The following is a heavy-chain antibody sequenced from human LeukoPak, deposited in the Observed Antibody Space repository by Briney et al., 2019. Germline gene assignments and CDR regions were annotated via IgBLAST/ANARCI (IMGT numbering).Heavy chain of an antibody. Sequence: GGSLRLXCKGSGYSFTSYWIGWVRQMPGKGLEWVGIIYPGDSDTRYSPSFQGQFTISADNSISTAYLQWSSLKASDTAMYYCARRGSYFDYWGQGSLVTVSS. CDR1: GYSFTSYW. J-gene: IGHJ4*02. V-gene: IGHV5-51*01. CDR3: ARRGSYFDY. CDR2: IYPGDSDT. D-gene: IGHD3-16*01.